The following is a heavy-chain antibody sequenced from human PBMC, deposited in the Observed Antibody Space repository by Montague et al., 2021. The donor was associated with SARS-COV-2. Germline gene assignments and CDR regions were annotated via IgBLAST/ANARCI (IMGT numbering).Heavy chain of an antibody. CDR1: GGSISSGSYY. CDR3: ASVPPDYYDRIGYYSGGFDI. J-gene: IGHJ3*02. D-gene: IGHD3-22*01. V-gene: IGHV4-61*02. Sequence: TLSLTCTVSGGSISSGSYYWSWIRQPAGKGLEWIGRIYTSGSTNYNPSLKSRITISVDTSKNQFSLKLSSVTAADTAVYYCASVPPDYYDRIGYYSGGFDIWGQGTMVTVSS. CDR2: IYTSGST.